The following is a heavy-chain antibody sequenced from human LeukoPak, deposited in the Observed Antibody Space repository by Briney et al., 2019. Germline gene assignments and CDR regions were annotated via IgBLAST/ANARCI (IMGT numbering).Heavy chain of an antibody. Sequence: GASLKISCKGSGYSFTSYWISWVRQMPGKGLEWMGRIDPSDSYTNYSPSFQGHVTISADKSISTAYLQWSSLKASDTAMYYCARQLGGEGCSSTSCSAEYYFDYWGQGTLVTVSS. CDR2: IDPSDSYT. CDR1: GYSFTSYW. J-gene: IGHJ4*02. CDR3: ARQLGGEGCSSTSCSAEYYFDY. V-gene: IGHV5-10-1*01. D-gene: IGHD2-2*01.